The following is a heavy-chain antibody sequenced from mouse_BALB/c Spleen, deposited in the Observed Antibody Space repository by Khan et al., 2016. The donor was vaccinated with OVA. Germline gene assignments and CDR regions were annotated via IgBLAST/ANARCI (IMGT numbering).Heavy chain of an antibody. Sequence: QVQLKQSGPELKKPGETVKISCKASGYTFTNYAVNWVRQAPGKGFKWMGWINTCTGEPTYADDFKGRFAFSLETSASAAYLQINNLKNEDTATYFCARGHWYFDVWGAGTTVTVSS. CDR1: GYTFTNYA. CDR3: ARGHWYFDV. V-gene: IGHV9-3-1*01. CDR2: INTCTGEP. J-gene: IGHJ1*01.